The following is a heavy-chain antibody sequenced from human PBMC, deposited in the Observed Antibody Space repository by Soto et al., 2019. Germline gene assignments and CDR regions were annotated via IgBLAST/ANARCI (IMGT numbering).Heavy chain of an antibody. D-gene: IGHD3-10*01. CDR1: GFTFGSYA. V-gene: IGHV3-23*01. CDR3: AIRFGNHKAFDY. J-gene: IGHJ4*02. Sequence: PGGSLRLSCAASGFTFGSYAMFWVRQAPGKGLEWVSSITGSGDYTNYADSVKGRFSISRDNSKDTLYLQMNSLRAEDTAVYYCAIRFGNHKAFDYWGQGTLVTVSS. CDR2: ITGSGDYT.